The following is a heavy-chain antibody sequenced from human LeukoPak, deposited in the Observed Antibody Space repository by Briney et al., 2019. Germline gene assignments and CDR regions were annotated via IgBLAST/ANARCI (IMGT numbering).Heavy chain of an antibody. CDR3: ARSLWLRLFDY. CDR1: GGSISSYY. CDR2: IYYSHST. D-gene: IGHD5-12*01. J-gene: IGHJ4*02. Sequence: SETLSLTCTVSGGSISSYYWSWIRQPPGKGLEGIGYIYYSHSTNYNPSRKSRVTISVDTSKNQFSLKLSSVTAADTAVYYCARSLWLRLFDYWGQGTLVTVSS. V-gene: IGHV4-59*01.